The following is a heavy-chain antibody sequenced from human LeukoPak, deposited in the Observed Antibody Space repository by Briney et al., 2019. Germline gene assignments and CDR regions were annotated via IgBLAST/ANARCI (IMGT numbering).Heavy chain of an antibody. Sequence: ASVKVSCKVSGYTLTELSMHWVRQAPGKGLEWMGGFDPEDGETIYAQKFQGRVTMTEDTSTDAAYMELSSLRSEDTAVYYCATLHPSLWSYGDWGQGTLVTVSS. D-gene: IGHD5-18*01. V-gene: IGHV1-24*01. CDR2: FDPEDGET. J-gene: IGHJ1*01. CDR1: GYTLTELS. CDR3: ATLHPSLWSYGD.